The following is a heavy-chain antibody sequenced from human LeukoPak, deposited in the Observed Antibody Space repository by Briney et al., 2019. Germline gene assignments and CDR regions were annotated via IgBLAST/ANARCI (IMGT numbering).Heavy chain of an antibody. J-gene: IGHJ6*02. CDR2: ISRNGGST. CDR3: VRDGEATTSLDV. Sequence: PGGSLRLSCAASGFTFSNYVFHWVRQAPGKGLEYVSSISRNGGSTYYANSVEGRFTISRDNSKNTLSLQMGSLRAEDMAVYYCVRDGEATTSLDVWGQGTTVTVSS. CDR1: GFTFSNYV. D-gene: IGHD2-2*01. V-gene: IGHV3-64*01.